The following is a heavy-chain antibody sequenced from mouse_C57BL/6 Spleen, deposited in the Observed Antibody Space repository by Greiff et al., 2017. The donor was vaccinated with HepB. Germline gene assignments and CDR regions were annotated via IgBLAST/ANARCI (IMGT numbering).Heavy chain of an antibody. V-gene: IGHV1-82*01. J-gene: IGHJ3*01. Sequence: QVQLKESGPELVKPGASVKISCKASGYAFSSSWMNWVKQRPGKGLEWIGRIYPGDGDTNYNGKFKGKATLTADKSSSTAYMQLSSLTSEDSAVYFCARWDYLFAYWGQGTLVTVSA. CDR1: GYAFSSSW. CDR3: ARWDYLFAY. CDR2: IYPGDGDT. D-gene: IGHD2-13*01.